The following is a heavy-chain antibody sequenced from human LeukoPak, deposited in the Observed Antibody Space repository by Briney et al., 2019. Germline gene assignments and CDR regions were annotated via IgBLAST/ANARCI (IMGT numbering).Heavy chain of an antibody. J-gene: IGHJ3*01. V-gene: IGHV3-7*01. CDR1: GFTFSTYW. CDR3: ARLRNVGGNPHPFNV. D-gene: IGHD4-23*01. Sequence: PGGSLRLSCAVSGFTFSTYWMSWVRQAPGKGLEWVANIKQDGSEKYYVDSVKGRFSISRDNAKNSLYLQMNSLRAEDTAVYYCARLRNVGGNPHPFNVWGQGTTVTVSS. CDR2: IKQDGSEK.